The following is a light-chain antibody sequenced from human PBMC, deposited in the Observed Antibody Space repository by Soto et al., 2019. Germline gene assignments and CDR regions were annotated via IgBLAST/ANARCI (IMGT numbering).Light chain of an antibody. J-gene: IGKJ4*01. CDR3: HQYYNLPHT. Sequence: PGERVTLSCRASQSVSSSYLTWYQQKPGQAPRLLIYGASTRATGIPARFSGSGSGTDFTLTISSLQPEDFAVYYCHQYYNLPHTFGGGTKVEIK. V-gene: IGKV3D-7*01. CDR2: GAS. CDR1: QSVSSSY.